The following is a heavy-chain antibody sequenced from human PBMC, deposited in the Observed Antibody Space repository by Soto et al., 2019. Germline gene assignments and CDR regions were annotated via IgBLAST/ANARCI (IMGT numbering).Heavy chain of an antibody. CDR1: GYAFNTYG. CDR2: ISAHNGNT. V-gene: IGHV1-18*01. J-gene: IGHJ4*02. CDR3: ARGRYGDY. Sequence: QVHLVQSGAEVKKPGASVKVSCQGSGYAFNTYGITWVRQAPGQGLEWMGWISAHNGNTNYAQKLQGRVTVTRDTSTSPAYMELRILRYYDTAVYYCARGRYGDYWGQGALVTVSS. D-gene: IGHD1-1*01.